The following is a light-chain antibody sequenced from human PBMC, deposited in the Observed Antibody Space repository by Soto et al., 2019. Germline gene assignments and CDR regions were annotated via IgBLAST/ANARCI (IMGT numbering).Light chain of an antibody. CDR3: QQYNDWPLT. CDR1: QSVGSD. Sequence: MVMRQSPSTLAVSPGGRATLSCSASQSVGSDLAWYQQKPGQAPRLVIYDIFTRATGVPTRISGSGSGTEFTLTISSLQSEDFALYYCQQYNDWPLTFGQGTKVAIK. V-gene: IGKV3D-15*01. CDR2: DIF. J-gene: IGKJ1*01.